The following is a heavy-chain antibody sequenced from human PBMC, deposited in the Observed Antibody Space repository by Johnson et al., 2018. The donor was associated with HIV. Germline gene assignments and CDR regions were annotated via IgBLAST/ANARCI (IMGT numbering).Heavy chain of an antibody. D-gene: IGHD3-3*01. Sequence: QVQLVESGGGVVQPGRSLRLSCAASGFTFGSYGMHWVRQAPGKGLEWVAVISYGVSTSHVDSVKGRFTISSDNSKNPLYLQMNSMTSYDPGVYYCAKDLGGSKTDEWGTDYYEFWNSYPVQDPRVVVGAFDIWGHGTMVTVSS. CDR1: GFTFGSYG. CDR3: AKDLGGSKTDEWGTDYYEFWNSYPVQDPRVVVGAFDI. J-gene: IGHJ3*02. CDR2: ISYGVST. V-gene: IGHV3-30*18.